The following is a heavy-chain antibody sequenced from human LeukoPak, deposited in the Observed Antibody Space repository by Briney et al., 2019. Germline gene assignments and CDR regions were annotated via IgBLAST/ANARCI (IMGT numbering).Heavy chain of an antibody. V-gene: IGHV4-59*08. J-gene: IGHJ6*02. Sequence: SETLSLTCTVSAGSISSYYWSWIRQPPGKGLEWIGYIYYSGSTNYNPSLKSRVTISVDTSKNQFSLKLSSVTAADTAVYYCARHASEGGPAAAGYYYYGMDVWGQGTTVTVSS. CDR3: ARHASEGGPAAAGYYYYGMDV. D-gene: IGHD6-13*01. CDR2: IYYSGST. CDR1: AGSISSYY.